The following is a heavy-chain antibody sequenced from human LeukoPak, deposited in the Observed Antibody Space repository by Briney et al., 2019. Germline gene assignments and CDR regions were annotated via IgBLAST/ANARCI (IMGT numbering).Heavy chain of an antibody. CDR1: GFTFDDYG. Sequence: GGSLRLSCAASGFTFDDYGMSWVRQAPGKGLEWVSSISSSSSYIYYADSVKGRFTISRDNAKNSLYLQMNSLRAEDTAVYYCARYSQDAFDIWGQGTMVTVSS. J-gene: IGHJ3*02. CDR2: ISSSSSYI. V-gene: IGHV3-21*01. CDR3: ARYSQDAFDI. D-gene: IGHD4-11*01.